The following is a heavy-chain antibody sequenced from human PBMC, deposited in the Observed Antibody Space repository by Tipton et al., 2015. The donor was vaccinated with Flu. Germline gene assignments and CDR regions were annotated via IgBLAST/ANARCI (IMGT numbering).Heavy chain of an antibody. CDR2: IYHSGST. J-gene: IGHJ4*02. CDR3: GRGAGWYRGSWPLFY. V-gene: IGHV4-39*07. CDR1: GGSISSSSYY. Sequence: TLSLTCTVSGGSISSSSYYWGWIRQPPGKGLEWIGSIYHSGSTYYNPSLKSRVTISVDTAKNQFSLKLGSVNAADTAVYFCGRGAGWYRGSWPLFYWGQGTLVTVSS. D-gene: IGHD6-13*01.